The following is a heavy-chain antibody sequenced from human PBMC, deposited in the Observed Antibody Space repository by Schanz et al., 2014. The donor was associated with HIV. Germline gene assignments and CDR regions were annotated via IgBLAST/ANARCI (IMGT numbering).Heavy chain of an antibody. J-gene: IGHJ4*02. Sequence: VQLVESGGGVVQPGKSLRLSCAASGFTFSSYGMHWVRQAPGKGLEWVAVIWYDGSNKYYTDSVKGRFTISRDSSKNTLYLQMNSLRTEDTALYYCARLSRGPWRLENWGQGALVTVSS. CDR3: ARLSRGPWRLEN. CDR2: IWYDGSNK. V-gene: IGHV3-33*01. D-gene: IGHD6-25*01. CDR1: GFTFSSYG.